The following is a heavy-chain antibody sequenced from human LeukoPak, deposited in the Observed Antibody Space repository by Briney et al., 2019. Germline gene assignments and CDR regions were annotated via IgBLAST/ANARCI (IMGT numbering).Heavy chain of an antibody. V-gene: IGHV3-7*01. J-gene: IGHJ4*02. CDR3: ARYPITIFGVAEYYFDY. Sequence: GGSLRLSCAASGFTFSSYWMSWVRQAPGKGLEWVANIKQDGSEKYYVDSVKGRFTISRDNAKNSLYLQMNSLRAEDTGVYYCARYPITIFGVAEYYFDYWGQGTLVTVSS. D-gene: IGHD3-3*01. CDR2: IKQDGSEK. CDR1: GFTFSSYW.